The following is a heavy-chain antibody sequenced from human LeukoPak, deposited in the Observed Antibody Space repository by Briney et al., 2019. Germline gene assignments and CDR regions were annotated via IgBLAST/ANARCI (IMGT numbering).Heavy chain of an antibody. D-gene: IGHD3-16*01. CDR3: ARLGGANNFDY. CDR1: GYNFTNYW. Sequence: GESLKISCKGSGYNFTNYWIGWVRQMPGKGLEWMGIIYPGDSDTRYSPSFRGQATISADKSISTAYLQWSSLKASDTAMYYCARLGGANNFDYWGQGTLVTVSS. CDR2: IYPGDSDT. J-gene: IGHJ4*02. V-gene: IGHV5-51*01.